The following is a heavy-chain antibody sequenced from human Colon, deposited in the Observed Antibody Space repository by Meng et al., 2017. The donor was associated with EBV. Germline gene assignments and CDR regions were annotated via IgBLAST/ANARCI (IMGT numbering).Heavy chain of an antibody. V-gene: IGHV4-34*01. CDR2: VSHPGSA. CDR3: ARVPTTGYKDH. D-gene: IGHD3-9*01. Sequence: LRPRWGAGCVEPSETLSLTCTVKGGSFSGYVWSWVRQPPGKGMEWIGEVSHPGSANYNPSLKSRVTISVDASEKQFSLRLTSVTAADSAVYYCARVPTTGYKDHWGQGTLVTVSS. CDR1: GGSFSGYV. J-gene: IGHJ4*02.